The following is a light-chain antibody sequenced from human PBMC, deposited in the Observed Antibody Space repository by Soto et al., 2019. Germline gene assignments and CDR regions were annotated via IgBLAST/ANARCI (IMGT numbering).Light chain of an antibody. CDR2: DTS. CDR1: TGTVTSTHY. V-gene: IGLV7-46*01. CDR3: SLSDSGVRV. J-gene: IGLJ3*02. Sequence: QAVVTQEPSVTVSTGGTVTLTCDSSTGTVTSTHYPYWFQQKPGQVPRALIYDTSGKHSWTPARFSGSLLGGKPALILSGAQPEDEADYCCSLSDSGVRVFGGGTKLTVL.